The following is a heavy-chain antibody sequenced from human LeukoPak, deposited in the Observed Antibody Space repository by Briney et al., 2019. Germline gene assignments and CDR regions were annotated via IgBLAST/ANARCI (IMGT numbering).Heavy chain of an antibody. CDR2: IFPGDSDT. J-gene: IGHJ4*02. CDR1: GYSFTSYSFSNYW. V-gene: IGHV5-51*01. Sequence: GESLKISCKGSGYSFTSYSFSNYWIGWVRQMPGKGLELVGIIFPGDSDTRYSPSFQGQVTISADKSISTAYLQWSSLKASDTAMYYCARLGYGDYPFDYWGQGTLVTVSS. D-gene: IGHD4-17*01. CDR3: ARLGYGDYPFDY.